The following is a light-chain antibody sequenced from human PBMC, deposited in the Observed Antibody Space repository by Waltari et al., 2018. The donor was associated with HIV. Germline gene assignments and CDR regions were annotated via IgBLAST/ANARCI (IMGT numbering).Light chain of an antibody. CDR1: TSNARNNN. CDR2: RNN. CDR3: AVWDDRLSGRL. V-gene: IGLV1-47*01. Sequence: QSVLAQPRSVSGTPGQTVNISCSGSTSNARNNNVYWYQQVTGVAPKLLIYRNNQRPSGVPDRFSGSKSGTSASLAISGLRTEDEAEYYCAVWDDRLSGRLFGGGTKVTVL. J-gene: IGLJ2*01.